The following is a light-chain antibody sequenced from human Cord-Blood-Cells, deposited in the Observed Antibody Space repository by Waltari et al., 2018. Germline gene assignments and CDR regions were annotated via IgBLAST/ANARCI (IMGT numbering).Light chain of an antibody. CDR3: QVWDSSSDHWV. CDR2: YDS. J-gene: IGLJ3*02. Sequence: SYVLTQPPSVSVAPGKTASLTCGGNNIGSKSVHWYQQKPGQAPVLVIYYDSDRPSGIPERFSGSNSGNTATLSISRVEAGDEADYYCQVWDSSSDHWVFGGGTKLTVL. CDR1: NIGSKS. V-gene: IGLV3-21*04.